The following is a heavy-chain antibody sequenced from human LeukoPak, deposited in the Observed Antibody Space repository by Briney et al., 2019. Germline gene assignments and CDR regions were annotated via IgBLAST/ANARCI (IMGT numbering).Heavy chain of an antibody. Sequence: ASVKVSCKASGYIFNDYDIHWVRQASGQGFEWLGWVIPNSGNTDYAQNFQDRVTITRNSSTDTAYLELSSLRSEDTAVYYCARGDYGDTGTAFDIWGHGTMVIVSS. D-gene: IGHD4-17*01. J-gene: IGHJ3*02. V-gene: IGHV1-8*03. CDR2: VIPNSGNT. CDR3: ARGDYGDTGTAFDI. CDR1: GYIFNDYD.